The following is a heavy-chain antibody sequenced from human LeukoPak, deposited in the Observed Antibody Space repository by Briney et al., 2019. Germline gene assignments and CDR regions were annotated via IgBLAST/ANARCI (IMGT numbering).Heavy chain of an antibody. CDR3: ARGNLGSGLLFDY. V-gene: IGHV1-8*03. CDR1: GYTFTSYD. D-gene: IGHD2-15*01. Sequence: GASVKVSCKASGYTFTSYDINWARQATGQGLEWMGWMNPNSGNTGYAQKFQGRVTITRNTSISTAYMELSSLRSEDTAVYYCARGNLGSGLLFDYWGQGTLVTVSS. J-gene: IGHJ4*02. CDR2: MNPNSGNT.